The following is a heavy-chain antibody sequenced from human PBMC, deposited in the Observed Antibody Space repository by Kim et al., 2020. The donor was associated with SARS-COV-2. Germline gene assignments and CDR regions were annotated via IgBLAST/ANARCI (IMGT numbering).Heavy chain of an antibody. CDR2: IKQNGSEK. D-gene: IGHD1-1*01. Sequence: GGSLRLSCAASGFTFSSYWMTWVRQAPGKGLEWVANIKQNGSEKNYVDSVKGRFTISRDNAKKSLDLQMHSLRAEDTAVYYCARENFQLGFDYWGQGTLVTVSS. CDR3: ARENFQLGFDY. J-gene: IGHJ4*02. CDR1: GFTFSSYW. V-gene: IGHV3-7*03.